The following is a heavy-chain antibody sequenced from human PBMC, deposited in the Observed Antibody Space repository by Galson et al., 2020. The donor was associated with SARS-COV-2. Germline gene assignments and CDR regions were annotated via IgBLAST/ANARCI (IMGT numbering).Heavy chain of an antibody. Sequence: GGSLRLSCAASGFTFSSYAMNWVRQAPGKGLDWVSLITSEDKTYYAESVKSRFTISRDIYKNTLYLQLNSLTTEDTAVYNCATDSSGYTYWFEAWAQGPLGTVSS. D-gene: IGHD3-22*01. CDR2: ITSEDKT. CDR3: ATDSSGYTYWFEA. J-gene: IGHJ5*02. CDR1: GFTFSSYA. V-gene: IGHV3-23*03.